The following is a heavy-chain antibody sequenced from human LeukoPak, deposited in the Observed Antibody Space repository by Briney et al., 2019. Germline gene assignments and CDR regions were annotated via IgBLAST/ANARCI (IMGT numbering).Heavy chain of an antibody. J-gene: IGHJ6*03. CDR1: GGSISSGSYY. CDR3: ARDRYTRYCSTTSCPYYYYMDV. Sequence: SQTLSLTCTVSGGSISSGSYYWSWIRQPAGKGLEWIGRICTSGSTNYNPSLKSRVTLSVDTSKNQFSLKLSSVTAADTAVYYCARDRYTRYCSTTSCPYYYYMDVWGKGTTVTVSS. V-gene: IGHV4-61*02. CDR2: ICTSGST. D-gene: IGHD2-2*01.